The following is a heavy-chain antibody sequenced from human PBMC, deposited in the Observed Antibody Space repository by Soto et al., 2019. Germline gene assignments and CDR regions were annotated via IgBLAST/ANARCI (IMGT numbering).Heavy chain of an antibody. J-gene: IGHJ6*02. D-gene: IGHD6-6*01. CDR3: ARELADRQPDYYGMDV. Sequence: PGGSLRLSCAASGFTFSSYSMNWVRQAPGKGLEWVSSISSSSSYIYYADSVKGRFTISRDNAKNSLYLQMNSLRAEDTAVYYCARELADRQPDYYGMDVWGQGTTVTVSS. V-gene: IGHV3-21*01. CDR1: GFTFSSYS. CDR2: ISSSSSYI.